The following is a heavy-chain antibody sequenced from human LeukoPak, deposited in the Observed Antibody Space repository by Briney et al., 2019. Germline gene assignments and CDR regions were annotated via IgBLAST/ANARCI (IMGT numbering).Heavy chain of an antibody. D-gene: IGHD4-17*01. J-gene: IGHJ4*02. CDR3: MGADYGGH. CDR1: GASIISNNW. CDR2: IWHSGTT. Sequence: PSETLSLTWAVSGASIISNNWWSWVRQPSGKGLEWIGEIWHSGTTNYNPSLKSRVTISVDNSKNQFSLKLNSVTAADTAVYYCMGADYGGHWGQGTLVTVSS. V-gene: IGHV4-4*02.